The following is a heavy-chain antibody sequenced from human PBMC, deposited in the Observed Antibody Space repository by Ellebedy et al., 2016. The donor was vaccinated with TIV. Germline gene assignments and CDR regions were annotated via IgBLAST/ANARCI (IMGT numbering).Heavy chain of an antibody. V-gene: IGHV3-30*18. Sequence: GESLKISXAASGFTFSTYGVHWVRQAPGKGLEWVAVISYDGRYKYYRDSVKGRFTVSRDNSKNMVFLQMNSLRGEDTAAYYCAKSDSVTSSYYYGVDVWGQGITVTVSS. CDR3: AKSDSVTSSYYYGVDV. J-gene: IGHJ6*02. CDR1: GFTFSTYG. D-gene: IGHD3-22*01. CDR2: ISYDGRYK.